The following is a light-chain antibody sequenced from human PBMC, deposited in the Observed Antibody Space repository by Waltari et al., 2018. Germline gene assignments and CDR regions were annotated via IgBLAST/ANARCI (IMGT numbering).Light chain of an antibody. J-gene: IGLJ3*02. CDR1: SGRIASNF. CDR3: QSYDSSTNWV. V-gene: IGLV6-57*04. CDR2: EDS. Sequence: NFVLTQPHSVSESPGKTVTISCTHSSGRIASNFGQWYQQRPGSALTPVIYEDSHRPSGVPDRFSGSFDSSSNSAYLTISGLKTEDEADYFCQSYDSSTNWVFGGGTKLTVL.